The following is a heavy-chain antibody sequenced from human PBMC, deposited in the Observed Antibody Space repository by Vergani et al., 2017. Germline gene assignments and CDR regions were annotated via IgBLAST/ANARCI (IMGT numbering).Heavy chain of an antibody. J-gene: IGHJ4*02. CDR3: AKDVFGDSSDLDS. CDR1: GFPFSSYA. CDR2: ISRSGFNT. V-gene: IGHV3-23*01. D-gene: IGHD3-22*01. Sequence: HLLESGGGLVQPGGSLRLSCAASGFPFSSYALNWVRQAPGKGLEWVSTISRSGFNTYYADSVKGRFTVSRDNSKNTLFLQMNSLRAGDTAVYYCAKDVFGDSSDLDSWGPGTLVTVSS.